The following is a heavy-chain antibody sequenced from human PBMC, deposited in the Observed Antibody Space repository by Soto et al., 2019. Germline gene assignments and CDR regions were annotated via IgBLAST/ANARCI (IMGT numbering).Heavy chain of an antibody. CDR2: IKQDVSEK. D-gene: IGHD2-21*01. Sequence: PGGSLRLSCAASGFTFSSYWMSWVRQAPGKGLEWVANIKQDVSEKYYVDSVKGRFTISRDNAKNSLYLQMNSLRAEDTAVYYCETHILAPRFDPSGQGTVVTLSS. CDR3: ETHILAPRFDP. V-gene: IGHV3-7*01. CDR1: GFTFSSYW. J-gene: IGHJ5*02.